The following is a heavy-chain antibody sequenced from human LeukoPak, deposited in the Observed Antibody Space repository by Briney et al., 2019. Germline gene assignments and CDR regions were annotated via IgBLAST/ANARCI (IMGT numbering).Heavy chain of an antibody. CDR2: IYTSGST. D-gene: IGHD3-9*01. Sequence: SQTLSLTCTVSGGSISSGSYYWSWIRQPAGKGLEWIGRIYTSGSTNYNPSLKSRVTISVDTSKNQFSLKLSSVTAADTAVYYCARANDILTGPYYYYHGMDVWGQGTTVTVSS. V-gene: IGHV4-61*02. CDR1: GGSISSGSYY. CDR3: ARANDILTGPYYYYHGMDV. J-gene: IGHJ6*02.